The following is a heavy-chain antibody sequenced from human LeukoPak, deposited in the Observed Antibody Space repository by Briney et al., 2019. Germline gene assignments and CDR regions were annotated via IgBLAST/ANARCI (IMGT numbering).Heavy chain of an antibody. CDR2: IYYRGST. CDR3: GRLVVPAAAARYYFDY. V-gene: IGHV4-31*01. CDR1: LGSISSGGYY. D-gene: IGHD2-2*01. Sequence: TLSLTCTLSLGSISSGGYYWSWIRQHPRKGLGWIWYIYYRGSTSYHPSLKDPATLSVGPSKNPFSLKLSSVTAAATGAYYCGRLVVPAAAARYYFDYWGQGTLVTVSS. J-gene: IGHJ4*02.